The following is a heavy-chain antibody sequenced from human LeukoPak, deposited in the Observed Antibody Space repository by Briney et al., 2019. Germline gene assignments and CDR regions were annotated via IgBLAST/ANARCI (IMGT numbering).Heavy chain of an antibody. CDR1: GFTFDDYS. CDR2: ISSSGSTI. Sequence: GGSLRLSCAASGFTFDDYSMHWVRQAPGKGLEWVSYISSSGSTIYYADSVKGRFTISRDNAKNSLYLQMNSLRAEDTAVYYCAELGITMIGGVWGKGTTVTISS. J-gene: IGHJ6*04. D-gene: IGHD3-10*02. CDR3: AELGITMIGGV. V-gene: IGHV3-48*04.